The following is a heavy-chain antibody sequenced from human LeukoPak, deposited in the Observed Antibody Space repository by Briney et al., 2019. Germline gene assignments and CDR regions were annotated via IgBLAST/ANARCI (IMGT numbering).Heavy chain of an antibody. CDR1: GGSISSYY. D-gene: IGHD2-21*02. CDR3: ARFAYCGSNCWYYFDY. Sequence: SGTLSLTCTVSGGSISSYYWSWIRQPPGKGLEWIGYIFYTGRTNYNPSLKSRVTISVDTSENQFSLKLSSVTAADTAVYYCARFAYCGSNCWYYFDYWGQGILVTVSS. J-gene: IGHJ4*02. CDR2: IFYTGRT. V-gene: IGHV4-59*08.